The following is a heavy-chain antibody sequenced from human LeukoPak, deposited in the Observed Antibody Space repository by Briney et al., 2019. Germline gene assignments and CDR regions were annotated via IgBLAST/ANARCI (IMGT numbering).Heavy chain of an antibody. V-gene: IGHV3-66*01. CDR2: IYSGGST. Sequence: GGSLRLCCAASGFTVSSNYMSWVRQAPGKGLEWVSVIYSGGSTYYADSVKGRFTISRDNSKNTLYLQMNSLRAEDTAVYYCASTFYGDSPPYWGQGTLVTVSS. CDR1: GFTVSSNY. D-gene: IGHD4-17*01. CDR3: ASTFYGDSPPY. J-gene: IGHJ4*02.